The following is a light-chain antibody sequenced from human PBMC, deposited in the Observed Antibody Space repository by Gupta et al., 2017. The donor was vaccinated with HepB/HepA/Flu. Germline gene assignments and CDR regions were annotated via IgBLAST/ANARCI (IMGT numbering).Light chain of an antibody. Sequence: QPALTQPASVSGSPGQSITISCPGTSSDVGGYTYVSWYQQHPGKAPKLMIYDVSNRPSGVSNRFSGSKSGNTASLTISGLQAEDEADYYCSSYTSSSTLDVVFGGGTKLTVL. CDR3: SSYTSSSTLDVV. CDR2: DVS. V-gene: IGLV2-14*01. J-gene: IGLJ2*01. CDR1: SSDVGGYTY.